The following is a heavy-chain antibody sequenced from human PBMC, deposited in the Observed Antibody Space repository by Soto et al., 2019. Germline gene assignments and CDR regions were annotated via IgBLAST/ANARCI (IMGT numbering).Heavy chain of an antibody. J-gene: IGHJ4*02. CDR3: AKGRGGSGSLTPRVDF. D-gene: IGHD3-10*01. V-gene: IGHV3-23*01. CDR2: ISGAGDTT. CDR1: GFTFNNYA. Sequence: EVQLLESGGGLVQPGGSLRLSCAASGFTFNNYAMTWVRQAPGKGLEWVSAISGAGDTTSYADSVKGRFTVSRDGSKNTLYLQMSSRRAEDTALYSCAKGRGGSGSLTPRVDFWGQGTLVTVSS.